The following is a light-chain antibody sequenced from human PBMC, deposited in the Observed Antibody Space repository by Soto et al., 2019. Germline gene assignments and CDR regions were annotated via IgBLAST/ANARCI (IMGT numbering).Light chain of an antibody. V-gene: IGKV1-39*01. CDR3: QQGHSMPFT. CDR1: QSITNS. J-gene: IGKJ3*01. Sequence: DIQMTQSPSSLSASVGDRVTITSRASQSITNSLNWYQHKPGKAPTLVVYAASSLQSGVPSRFSGSGSGTDFTLTISSLQPEDFATYFCQQGHSMPFTFGPATKVDIK. CDR2: AAS.